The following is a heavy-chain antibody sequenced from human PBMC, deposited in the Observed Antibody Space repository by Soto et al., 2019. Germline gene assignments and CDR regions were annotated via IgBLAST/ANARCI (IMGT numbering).Heavy chain of an antibody. J-gene: IGHJ6*03. Sequence: GGSLRLSCAASGFTFSSYSMNWVRQAPGKGLEWVSSISSSSSYIYYADSVKGRFTTSRDNAKNSLYLQMNSLRAEDTAVYYCARDPSLSGAKIDYYYYYMDVWGKGTTVTVSS. V-gene: IGHV3-21*01. CDR3: ARDPSLSGAKIDYYYYYMDV. CDR2: ISSSSSYI. D-gene: IGHD5-12*01. CDR1: GFTFSSYS.